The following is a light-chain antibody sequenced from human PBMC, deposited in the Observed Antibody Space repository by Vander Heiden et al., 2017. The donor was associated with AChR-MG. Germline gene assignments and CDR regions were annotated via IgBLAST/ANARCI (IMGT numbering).Light chain of an antibody. CDR3: SSYTSSSTLV. CDR1: RSDVGGYNY. V-gene: IGLV2-14*01. J-gene: IGLJ2*01. CDR2: EVS. Sequence: QSALTQPASVSGSPGQSITISCTGTRSDVGGYNYGSWYQQHPGKAPKRMIYEVSNRPSGVSNRFSGSKSGNTASLTISGLQAEDEADYYCSSYTSSSTLVFGGGTKLTVL.